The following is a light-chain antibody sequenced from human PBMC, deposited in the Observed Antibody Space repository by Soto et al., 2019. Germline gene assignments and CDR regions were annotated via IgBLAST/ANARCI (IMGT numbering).Light chain of an antibody. V-gene: IGKV3-15*01. J-gene: IGKJ1*01. CDR3: QRYNTWSRT. Sequence: ETVFSPPPTTVPLSQGVRPTLPSRASQTISANLAWYQQKPGQAPRLLIYDTSTIATGVPARFSGSGYGTEFTLTINSLQSEDFAAYYCQRYNTWSRTFGQGTKVDIK. CDR1: QTISAN. CDR2: DTS.